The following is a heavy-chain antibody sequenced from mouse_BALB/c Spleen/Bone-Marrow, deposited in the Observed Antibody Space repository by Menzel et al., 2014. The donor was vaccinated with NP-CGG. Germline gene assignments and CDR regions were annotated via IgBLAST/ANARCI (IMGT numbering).Heavy chain of an antibody. Sequence: QVQLQQSGPGLVAPSQSLSITCTVSGFSLTGYGVSWVRQPPGKGLEWLGMIWGDGSTDYNSALKSRLSISKDNSKSQVFLKVNSLQTEDTARYYCARDSFLMTRALDYWGQGTSVTVSS. J-gene: IGHJ4*01. CDR3: ARDSFLMTRALDY. CDR1: GFSLTGYG. CDR2: IWGDGST. D-gene: IGHD2-3*01. V-gene: IGHV2-6-7*01.